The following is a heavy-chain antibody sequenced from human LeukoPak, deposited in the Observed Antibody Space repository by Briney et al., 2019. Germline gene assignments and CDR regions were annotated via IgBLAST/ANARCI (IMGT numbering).Heavy chain of an antibody. CDR2: IYYSGST. CDR3: ARGYSSSWPLDY. D-gene: IGHD6-13*01. Sequence: SETLSLTCTVPGGSISSYYWSWIRQPPGKGLEWIGYIYYSGSTNYNPSLKSRVTISVDTSKNQFSLKLSSVTAADTAVYYCARGYSSSWPLDYWGQGTLVTVSS. CDR1: GGSISSYY. V-gene: IGHV4-59*01. J-gene: IGHJ4*02.